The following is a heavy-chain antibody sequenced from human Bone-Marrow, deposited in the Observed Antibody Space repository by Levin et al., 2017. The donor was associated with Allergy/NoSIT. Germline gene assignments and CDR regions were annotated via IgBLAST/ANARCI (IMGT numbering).Heavy chain of an antibody. J-gene: IGHJ4*02. Sequence: SVKVSCKASGGRFSNYAISWVRQAPGQGLEWMGGIIPAFGSTNYAQKFQGRVTIIADESTSTAYMELRSPKSEDTAVYYCARARDGYYGSGSFDFWGQGTLLTVSS. CDR3: ARARDGYYGSGSFDF. CDR1: GGRFSNYA. D-gene: IGHD3-10*01. CDR2: IIPAFGST. V-gene: IGHV1-69*13.